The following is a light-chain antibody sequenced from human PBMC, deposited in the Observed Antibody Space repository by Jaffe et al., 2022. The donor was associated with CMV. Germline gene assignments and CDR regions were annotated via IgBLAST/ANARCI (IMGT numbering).Light chain of an antibody. CDR2: DAS. J-gene: IGKJ1*01. CDR3: QQYGRSPWT. Sequence: EIVLTQSPGTLSLSPGERATLSCRASQSVTSSYLAWYQQKNGQAPRLLIYDASSRATGIPDRFSGSGSGTDFTLTISRLEPEDFAVYHCQQYGRSPWTFGQGTKVEIK. CDR1: QSVTSSY. V-gene: IGKV3-20*01.